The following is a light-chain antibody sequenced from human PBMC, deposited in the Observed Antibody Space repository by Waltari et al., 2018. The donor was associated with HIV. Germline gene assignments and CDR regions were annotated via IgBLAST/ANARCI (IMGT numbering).Light chain of an antibody. CDR2: AAS. CDR1: QGIGTY. J-gene: IGKJ5*01. Sequence: DIQMTQSPSSLSASVGDRVTITCRASQGIGTYLAWFQQRPGKAPQSLVYAASTLQTGVPSRFRGSGSGTDFTLTISSLQPEDFAIYYCQQYNSYPITFGQGTRLEI. V-gene: IGKV1-16*01. CDR3: QQYNSYPIT.